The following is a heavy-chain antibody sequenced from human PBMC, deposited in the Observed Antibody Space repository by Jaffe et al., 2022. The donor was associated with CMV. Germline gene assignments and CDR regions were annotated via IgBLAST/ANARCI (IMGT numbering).Heavy chain of an antibody. CDR2: ISGSGGST. D-gene: IGHD5-12*01. CDR1: GFTFSSYA. V-gene: IGHV3-23*01. J-gene: IGHJ3*02. CDR3: AKSREDIEMATIGDAFDI. Sequence: EVQLLESGGGLVQPGGSLRLSCAASGFTFSSYAMSWVRQAPGKGLEWVSAISGSGGSTYYADSVKGRFTISRDNSKNTLYLQMNSLRAEDTAVYYCAKSREDIEMATIGDAFDIWGQGTMVTVSS.